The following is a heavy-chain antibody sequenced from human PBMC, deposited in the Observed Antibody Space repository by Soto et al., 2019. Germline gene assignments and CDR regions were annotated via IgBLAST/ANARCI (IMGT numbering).Heavy chain of an antibody. J-gene: IGHJ5*02. CDR2: IYYSGST. CDR3: ARVRGRLLRFDP. CDR1: GGSISSGDYY. Sequence: QMQLQESGPGLVKPSQTLSLTCTVSGGSISSGDYYWSWIRQPPGKGLEWIGYIYYSGSTNYNPSLKLRVTISVDTSKNQFSLKLSSVTAADTAVYYCARVRGRLLRFDPWGQGTLVTVSS. D-gene: IGHD2-15*01. V-gene: IGHV4-30-4*01.